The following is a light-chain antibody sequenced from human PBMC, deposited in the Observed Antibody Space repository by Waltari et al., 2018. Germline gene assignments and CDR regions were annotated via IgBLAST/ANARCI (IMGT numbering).Light chain of an antibody. CDR2: DVS. CDR3: CSYAGASTYV. CDR1: RGDVGGYNY. V-gene: IGLV2-23*02. J-gene: IGLJ1*01. Sequence: QSALTQPASVSGSPGQSITISCTGTRGDVGGYNYVSWYQQHPGKAPKLMIYDVSKRPSGASNRFSGSKSGNTASLTVSGLQAEDEADYYCCSYAGASTYVFGTGTKVTVL.